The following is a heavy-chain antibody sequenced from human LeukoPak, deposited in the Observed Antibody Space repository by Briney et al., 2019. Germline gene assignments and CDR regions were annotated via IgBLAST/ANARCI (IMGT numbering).Heavy chain of an antibody. CDR3: AKGSRDSSGYCYSYYYYYMDV. Sequence: PGGSLRLSCAASGFTFSNYAMSWVRQAPGKGLEWVSAISGSGGSTYYADSVKGRFTISRDNSKNTLYLQMNSLRAEDTAVYYCAKGSRDSSGYCYSYYYYYMDVWGKGTTVTVSS. D-gene: IGHD3-22*01. J-gene: IGHJ6*03. CDR2: ISGSGGST. CDR1: GFTFSNYA. V-gene: IGHV3-23*01.